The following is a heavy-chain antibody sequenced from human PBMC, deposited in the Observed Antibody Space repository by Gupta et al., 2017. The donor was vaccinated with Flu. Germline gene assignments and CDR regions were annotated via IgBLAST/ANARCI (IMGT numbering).Heavy chain of an antibody. D-gene: IGHD3-22*01. CDR1: GFTFTDHT. V-gene: IGHV3-21*02. Sequence: EVQLVESGGGLVKPGGSLRLSCGASGFTFTDHTMSWVRQAPGKGLEWVSSVEATSSYIYYAASVKGRFTISRDNAKNSVYLQMSNLRAEDTAVYFCARDAGLWYDSSVAGGLDVWGLGTTVTVSS. J-gene: IGHJ6*02. CDR2: VEATSSYI. CDR3: ARDAGLWYDSSVAGGLDV.